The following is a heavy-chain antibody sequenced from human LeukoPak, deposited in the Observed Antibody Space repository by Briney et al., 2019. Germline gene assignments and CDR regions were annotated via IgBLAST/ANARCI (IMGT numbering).Heavy chain of an antibody. Sequence: PGGSLRLSCAASGFTFSSYAMHWVRQAPGKGLEWAAVISYDGSNKYYADSVKGRFTISRDNSKNTLYLQMNSLRAEDTAVYYCARGQGYLDYWGQGTLVTVSS. CDR3: ARGQGYLDY. CDR1: GFTFSSYA. CDR2: ISYDGSNK. J-gene: IGHJ4*02. V-gene: IGHV3-30-3*01.